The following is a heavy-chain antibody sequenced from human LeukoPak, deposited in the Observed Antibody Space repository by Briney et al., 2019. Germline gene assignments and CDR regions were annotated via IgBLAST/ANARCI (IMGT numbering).Heavy chain of an antibody. CDR1: GYTFTSYD. CDR3: ARGMIAVAGLDY. Sequence: ASVKVSCKASGYTFTSYDINWVRQATGQGLEWMGWMNPNSGNTGYAQKFQGRVTMTRNTSISTAYMELSSLRSEDTAVYYRARGMIAVAGLDYWGQGTLVTVSS. D-gene: IGHD6-19*01. V-gene: IGHV1-8*01. J-gene: IGHJ4*02. CDR2: MNPNSGNT.